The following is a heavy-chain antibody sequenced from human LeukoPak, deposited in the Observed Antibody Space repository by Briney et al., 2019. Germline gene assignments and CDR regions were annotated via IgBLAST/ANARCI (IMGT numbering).Heavy chain of an antibody. CDR3: ARDCISTSCTDAFDI. D-gene: IGHD2-2*01. Sequence: GGSLRLSCAASGFTFSSYGMHWVRQAPGKGLEWVEVISYDGSNKYYADSVKGRFTISRDNSKNTLYLQMNSLRAEDTAVYYCARDCISTSCTDAFDIWGQGTMVTVSS. J-gene: IGHJ3*02. CDR2: ISYDGSNK. CDR1: GFTFSSYG. V-gene: IGHV3-30*03.